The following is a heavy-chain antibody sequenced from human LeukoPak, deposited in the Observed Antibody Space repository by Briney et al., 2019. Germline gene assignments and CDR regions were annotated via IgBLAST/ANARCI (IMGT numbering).Heavy chain of an antibody. CDR2: ISSSGSTI. V-gene: IGHV3-11*01. CDR3: ARTTCSSTNCYLFDY. Sequence: PGGSLRLSCAASGFTFSDYYMSWIRQAPGKGLEWVSYISSSGSTIYYADSVKGRFTISRDNAKNSLYLQMNSLRAEDTAVYYCARTTCSSTNCYLFDYWGQGTLATVSS. CDR1: GFTFSDYY. D-gene: IGHD2-2*01. J-gene: IGHJ4*02.